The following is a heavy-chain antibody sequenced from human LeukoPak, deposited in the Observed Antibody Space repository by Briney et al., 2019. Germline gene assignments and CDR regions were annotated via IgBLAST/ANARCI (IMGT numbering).Heavy chain of an antibody. V-gene: IGHV4-59*01. CDR1: GGSISSYY. Sequence: SETLSLTCTVSGGSISSYYWGWIRQPPGKGLEWIGYIYYSGSTNYNPSLKSRVTISVDTSKNQFSLKLSSVTAADTAVYYCARGAGRWELLHYFDYWGQGTLVTVSS. CDR3: ARGAGRWELLHYFDY. J-gene: IGHJ4*02. CDR2: IYYSGST. D-gene: IGHD1-26*01.